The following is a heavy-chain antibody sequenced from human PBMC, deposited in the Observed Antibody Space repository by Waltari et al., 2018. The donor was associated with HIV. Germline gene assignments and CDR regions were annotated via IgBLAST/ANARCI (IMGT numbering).Heavy chain of an antibody. V-gene: IGHV3-30*18. Sequence: QVQLVESGGGVVQPGRSLRLSCAASGFTFRSYGMHWVRQASGKGLEWVAVISYDGSNKYYADSVKGRFTISRDNSKNTLYLQMNSRRAEDTAVYYCAKDTDLTGFFYYYGLDVWGQGTTVTVSS. CDR1: GFTFRSYG. D-gene: IGHD3-9*01. CDR3: AKDTDLTGFFYYYGLDV. J-gene: IGHJ6*02. CDR2: ISYDGSNK.